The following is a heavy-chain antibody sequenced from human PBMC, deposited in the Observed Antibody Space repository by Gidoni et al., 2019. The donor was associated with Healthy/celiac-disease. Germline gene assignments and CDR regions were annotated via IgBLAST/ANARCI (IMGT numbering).Heavy chain of an antibody. V-gene: IGHV3-23*01. J-gene: IGHJ4*02. CDR3: AKDPQDYGGPFDY. Sequence: EVQLLESGGGLVQPGGSLRLPCAASGFTFRSYAMSWGRQAPGKGLEWVSAISGSGGSTYYADSVKGRFTISRDNSKNTLYLQMNSLRAEDTAVYYCAKDPQDYGGPFDYWGQGTLVTVSS. CDR1: GFTFRSYA. CDR2: ISGSGGST. D-gene: IGHD4-17*01.